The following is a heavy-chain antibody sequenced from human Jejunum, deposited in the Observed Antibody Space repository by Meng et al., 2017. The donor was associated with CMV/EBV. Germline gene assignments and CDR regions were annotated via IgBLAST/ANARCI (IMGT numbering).Heavy chain of an antibody. CDR3: ARWSGSGNYPFADY. Sequence: SGDTLTTHAIIWLRPAPGQGLQWVGNIIPILDFVAYSQMFQGRVTITADRVTKTAYMELRSLRSDDTAVYYCARWSGSGNYPFADYWGQGTLVTVSS. CDR1: GDTLTTHA. D-gene: IGHD3-10*01. CDR2: IIPILDFV. V-gene: IGHV1-69*04. J-gene: IGHJ4*02.